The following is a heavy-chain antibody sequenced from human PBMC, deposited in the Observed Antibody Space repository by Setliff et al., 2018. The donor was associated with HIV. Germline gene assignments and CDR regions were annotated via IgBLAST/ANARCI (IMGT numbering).Heavy chain of an antibody. Sequence: KASETLSLTCTVSGGSISSSSYYWGWIRQPPGKGLEWIGSIYSGSTYYNPSLKSRVTISVDTSKNHYSLKLSSVTAADTAVYYCGRDTGYCSSTSCYGVVDYWGQGTRVTVSS. CDR1: GGSISSSSYY. D-gene: IGHD2-2*01. V-gene: IGHV4-39*02. CDR3: GRDTGYCSSTSCYGVVDY. J-gene: IGHJ4*02. CDR2: IYSGST.